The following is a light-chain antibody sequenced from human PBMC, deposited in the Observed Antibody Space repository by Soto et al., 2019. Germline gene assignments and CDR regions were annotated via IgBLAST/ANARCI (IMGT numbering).Light chain of an antibody. CDR1: QSVSSNY. J-gene: IGKJ1*01. CDR2: GAS. Sequence: EIVLTQSPGTLSLSPGERPTLPGGASQSVSSNYLAWYQQKPGRAPRLLIYGASSRATGIPDRFSGSGSGTDFSLTISRLEPEDFAVYYCQQYNSYPWTFGQGTKVDIK. CDR3: QQYNSYPWT. V-gene: IGKV3-20*01.